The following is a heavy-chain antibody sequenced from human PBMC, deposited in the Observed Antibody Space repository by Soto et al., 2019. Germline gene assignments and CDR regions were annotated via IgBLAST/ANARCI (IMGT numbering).Heavy chain of an antibody. CDR3: AKDWGSSGCFNWFDS. J-gene: IGHJ5*01. CDR1: GFTLSNTG. D-gene: IGHD6-25*01. CDR2: ISHDGFSQ. V-gene: IGHV3-30*18. Sequence: QVQLVESGGGVVQPGTSLRLSCVVSGFTLSNTGVHWVRQAPGKGLEWVAMISHDGFSQHYVDSVRGRFTISRDNSKNTLYLQMDSLRPEDTSVYYCAKDWGSSGCFNWFDSWGQGTLVIVSS.